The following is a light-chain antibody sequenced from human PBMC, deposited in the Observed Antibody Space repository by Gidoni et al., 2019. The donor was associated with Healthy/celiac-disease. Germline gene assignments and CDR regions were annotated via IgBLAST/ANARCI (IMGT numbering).Light chain of an antibody. V-gene: IGKV1-39*01. Sequence: DLQMTQSPSSLSASVGDRVTITCRASQSITSYLNWYQQKPGKAPKLLIYAESSLQSGVPSRFSGSGSGTDFTLTISSLQPEDFATYYCQQSYSTPPLTFGGGTKVEIK. CDR1: QSITSY. J-gene: IGKJ4*01. CDR3: QQSYSTPPLT. CDR2: AES.